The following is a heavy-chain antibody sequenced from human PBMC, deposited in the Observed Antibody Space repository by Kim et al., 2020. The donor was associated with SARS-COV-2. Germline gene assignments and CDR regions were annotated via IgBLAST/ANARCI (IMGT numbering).Heavy chain of an antibody. J-gene: IGHJ6*02. CDR3: ARYCSGGSCYSYYYYGMDV. D-gene: IGHD2-15*01. V-gene: IGHV3-74*01. Sequence: GRFNISRDNAKNTLYLQMNSLRAEDTAVYYCARYCSGGSCYSYYYYGMDVWGQGTTVTVSS.